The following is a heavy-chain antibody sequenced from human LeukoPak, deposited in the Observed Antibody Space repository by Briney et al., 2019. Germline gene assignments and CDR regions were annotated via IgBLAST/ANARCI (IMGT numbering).Heavy chain of an antibody. J-gene: IGHJ4*02. CDR3: ATSRTFDY. CDR2: INQRGSEK. CDR1: GFTFSNYW. V-gene: IGHV3-7*03. Sequence: QSGGSLRLSCAASGFTFSNYWMSWVRQGPGEGLEWVANINQRGSEKYYVDSVKGRFTTSRDNAKNSLYLQMNSLRAEDTAVYYCATSRTFDYWGQGTLVTVSS.